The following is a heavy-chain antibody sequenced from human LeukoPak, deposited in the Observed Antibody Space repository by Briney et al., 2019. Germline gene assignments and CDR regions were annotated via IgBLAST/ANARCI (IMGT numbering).Heavy chain of an antibody. D-gene: IGHD4-23*01. CDR1: GYTCTSYG. V-gene: IGHV1-18*01. Sequence: ASVKVSCKASGYTCTSYGISWVRQAPGQGLEWMGWISAYNGNTNYAQKLQGRVTMTTDTSTSTAYMELRSLRSDDTAVYYCARDRSYGGNLDYWGQGTLVTVSS. J-gene: IGHJ4*02. CDR3: ARDRSYGGNLDY. CDR2: ISAYNGNT.